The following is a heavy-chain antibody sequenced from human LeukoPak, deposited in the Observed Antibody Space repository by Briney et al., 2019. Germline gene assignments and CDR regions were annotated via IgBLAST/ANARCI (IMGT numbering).Heavy chain of an antibody. Sequence: GGSLRLSCAASGFTFSNYNMNWVRQPPGKGLQGVSYISSSSNIIYYADSVKGRFTISRDNAKNSLFLQMNSLRAGDRAVYYCARDFAREFTIDYWGQGTLVTVSS. CDR2: ISSSSNII. CDR3: ARDFAREFTIDY. J-gene: IGHJ4*02. V-gene: IGHV3-48*01. D-gene: IGHD3-10*01. CDR1: GFTFSNYN.